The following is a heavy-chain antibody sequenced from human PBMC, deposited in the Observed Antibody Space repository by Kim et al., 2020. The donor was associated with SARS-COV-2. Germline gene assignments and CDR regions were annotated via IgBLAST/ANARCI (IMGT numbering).Heavy chain of an antibody. Sequence: IYYADSVKGRFTISRDNAKNSLYLQMNSLRAEDTAVYYCARVSARGFDYWGQGTLVTVSS. J-gene: IGHJ4*02. D-gene: IGHD3-10*01. CDR2: I. CDR3: ARVSARGFDY. V-gene: IGHV3-11*01.